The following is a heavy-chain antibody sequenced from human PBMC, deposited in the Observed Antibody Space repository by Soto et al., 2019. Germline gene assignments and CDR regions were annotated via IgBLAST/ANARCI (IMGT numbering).Heavy chain of an antibody. J-gene: IGHJ6*02. CDR2: IYYSGST. CDR3: ARDKRYIVVVPAAMKNYYYYGMDV. D-gene: IGHD2-2*01. Sequence: PSETLSLTCTVSGGSISSYYWSWIRQPPGKGLEWIGFIYYSGSTNYNPSLKSRVTISVDTSKNQFSLKLSSVTAADTAVYYCARDKRYIVVVPAAMKNYYYYGMDVWGQGTTVTVSS. CDR1: GGSISSYY. V-gene: IGHV4-59*01.